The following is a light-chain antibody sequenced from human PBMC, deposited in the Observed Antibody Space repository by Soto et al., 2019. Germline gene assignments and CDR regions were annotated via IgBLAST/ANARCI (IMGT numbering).Light chain of an antibody. Sequence: EIVMTQSPATLSVSPGERATLSCRASQSVSSNLAWYQQKPGQAPRLLIYGASTRATGIPARFSGSGSGTEFTLTISSLQSEDFAVYYCQQYNNRPLPLTFGGGTKVEIK. CDR1: QSVSSN. J-gene: IGKJ4*01. CDR2: GAS. CDR3: QQYNNRPLPLT. V-gene: IGKV3D-15*01.